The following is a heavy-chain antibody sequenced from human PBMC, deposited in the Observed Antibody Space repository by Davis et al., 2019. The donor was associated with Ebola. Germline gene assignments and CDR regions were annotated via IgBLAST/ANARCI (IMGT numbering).Heavy chain of an antibody. D-gene: IGHD3-3*01. CDR2: ISPDGSRT. J-gene: IGHJ6*04. V-gene: IGHV3-74*01. CDR1: GFTFSNYW. Sequence: PGGSLRLSCAASGFTFSNYWMHWIRQAPGKGLVWLSRISPDGSRTGYADSVKGRFTISRDNSKKTLYLQMNSLRAEDTAVYYCAKSGLSFGVVKYHYGMDVWGKGTTVTVSS. CDR3: AKSGLSFGVVKYHYGMDV.